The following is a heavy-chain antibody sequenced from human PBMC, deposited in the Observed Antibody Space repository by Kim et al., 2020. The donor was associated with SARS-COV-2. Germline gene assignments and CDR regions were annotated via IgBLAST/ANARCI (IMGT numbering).Heavy chain of an antibody. D-gene: IGHD2-2*01. Sequence: KFQGRVTITADESTSTAYMELSSLRSEDTAVYYCARGSDIVVVPAATFDYWGQGTLVTVSS. CDR3: ARGSDIVVVPAATFDY. V-gene: IGHV1-69*01. J-gene: IGHJ4*02.